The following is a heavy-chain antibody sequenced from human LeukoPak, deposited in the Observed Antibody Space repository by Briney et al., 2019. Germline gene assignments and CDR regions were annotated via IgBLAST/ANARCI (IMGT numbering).Heavy chain of an antibody. CDR2: IYYSGST. D-gene: IGHD3-10*01. CDR3: AKERLLWFGELSPFDY. CDR1: GGSISSYY. V-gene: IGHV4-59*01. Sequence: PSETLSLTCTVSGGSISSYYWSWIRQPPGKGLEWIGYIYYSGSTNYNPSLKSRVTISVDTSKNQFSLKLSSVTAADTAVYYCAKERLLWFGELSPFDYWGQGTLVTVSS. J-gene: IGHJ4*02.